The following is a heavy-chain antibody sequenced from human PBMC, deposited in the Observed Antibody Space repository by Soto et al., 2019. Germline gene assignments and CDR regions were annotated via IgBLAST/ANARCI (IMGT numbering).Heavy chain of an antibody. J-gene: IGHJ3*01. V-gene: IGHV3-23*01. CDR2: ISGSGGDT. CDR3: AKNSCASHTNCFDAFDF. D-gene: IGHD2-2*01. CDR1: GFTFSSYA. Sequence: GGSLRLSCAASGFTFSSYAMSWVRQAPGKGLEWVSAISGSGGDTYYADSVQGRFTISRDNSKNTLYLQMSSLRAEDTAVYYCAKNSCASHTNCFDAFDFWGQGTMVTVSS.